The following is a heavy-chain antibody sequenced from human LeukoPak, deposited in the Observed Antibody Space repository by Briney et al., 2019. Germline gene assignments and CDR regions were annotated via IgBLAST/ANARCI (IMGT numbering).Heavy chain of an antibody. D-gene: IGHD3-3*02. Sequence: PSETLSLTCAVSGDSISSSNWWSWVRQPPGKGLEWLGEIYHRGNIDYDPSFKGRITISIDKSKNQFSLKLSSVTAADTAVYYCARDRVASPWYYLDSWGQGTLVTVSS. V-gene: IGHV4-4*02. CDR3: ARDRVASPWYYLDS. CDR1: GDSISSSNW. J-gene: IGHJ4*02. CDR2: IYHRGNI.